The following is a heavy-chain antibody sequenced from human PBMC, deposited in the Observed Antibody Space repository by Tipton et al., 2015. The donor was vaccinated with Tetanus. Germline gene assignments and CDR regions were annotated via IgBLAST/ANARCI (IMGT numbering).Heavy chain of an antibody. CDR2: INPNSGGT. Sequence: QVQLVQSGAEVRKPGASVKVSCKASGYTFIDYYMHWVRQAPGQGLEWMGWINPNSGGTNYAQKFQGRVTMTRDTSITTAYMEPSRLRSDDPAVYYCARERPYQPSGWFDPWGQGTLVTVSS. CDR1: GYTFIDYY. J-gene: IGHJ5*02. V-gene: IGHV1-2*02. D-gene: IGHD2-21*01. CDR3: ARERPYQPSGWFDP.